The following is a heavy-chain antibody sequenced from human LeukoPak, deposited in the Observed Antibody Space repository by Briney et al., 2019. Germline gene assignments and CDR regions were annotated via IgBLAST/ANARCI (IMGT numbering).Heavy chain of an antibody. CDR2: IYYSGST. V-gene: IGHV4-39*07. D-gene: IGHD5-18*01. Sequence: SETLSLTCTVSGGSISSSSYYWGWIRQPPGKGLEWIGSIYYSGSTYYNPSLKSRVTISVDTSKNQFSLKLSSVTAADTAVYYCARDRGIQLWSLNYYMDVWGKGTTVTVSS. J-gene: IGHJ6*03. CDR3: ARDRGIQLWSLNYYMDV. CDR1: GGSISSSSYY.